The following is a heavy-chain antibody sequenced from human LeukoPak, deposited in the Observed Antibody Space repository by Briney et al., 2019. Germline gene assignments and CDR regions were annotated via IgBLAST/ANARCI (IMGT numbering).Heavy chain of an antibody. D-gene: IGHD2-15*01. V-gene: IGHV3-23*01. CDR3: AKAVCSGAGCDRFDY. CDR2: IGAGGTFT. CDR1: GFTFSSYA. J-gene: IGHJ4*02. Sequence: GGSLRLSCTASGFTFSSYAMNWVRQAPGKGLEWVSGIGAGGTFTYYADSVKGRFTISRENSKSTVSLQLNSLRAEDTAVYYCAKAVCSGAGCDRFDYWGQGTLVTVSS.